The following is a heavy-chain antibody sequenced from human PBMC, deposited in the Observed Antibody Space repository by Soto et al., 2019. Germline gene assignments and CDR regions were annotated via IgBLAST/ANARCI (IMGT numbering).Heavy chain of an antibody. CDR3: ARRSISSSWFHDAFGI. V-gene: IGHV1-2*04. CDR2: INPNSGGT. Sequence: GASVKVSCKASGYTFTGYYMHWVRQAPGQGLEWMGWINPNSGGTNYAQKFQGWVTMTRDTSISTAYMELSRLRSDDTAVYYCARRSISSSWFHDAFGIWGQGTMVPSPQ. CDR1: GYTFTGYY. J-gene: IGHJ3*02. D-gene: IGHD6-13*01.